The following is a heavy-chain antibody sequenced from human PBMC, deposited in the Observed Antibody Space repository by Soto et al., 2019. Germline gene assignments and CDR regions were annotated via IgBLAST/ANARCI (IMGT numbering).Heavy chain of an antibody. J-gene: IGHJ3*02. D-gene: IGHD3-22*01. Sequence: SETLSLTSTVSGGSISSGGYYWSWIRQHPGKGLEWIGYIYYSGSTYYNPSLKSRVTISVDTSKNQFSLKLSSVTAADTAVYYCARDRNYYDSSGSYVAFDIWGQGTMVT. CDR1: GGSISSGGYY. CDR3: ARDRNYYDSSGSYVAFDI. V-gene: IGHV4-31*03. CDR2: IYYSGST.